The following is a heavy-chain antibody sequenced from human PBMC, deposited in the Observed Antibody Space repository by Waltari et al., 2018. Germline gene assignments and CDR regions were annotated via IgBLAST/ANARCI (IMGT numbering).Heavy chain of an antibody. Sequence: QVQLVESGGGVVQAGKSLRLSCAVSGFTFSDHGMHWVRQVPGKGLEGVAIIWSDGSNTYFLESVKGRFTISRDNSKNTLYLQMDSLRAEDTGVYYCARDLMLRSFYYYGLDVWGQGTTVTVSS. D-gene: IGHD3-10*01. J-gene: IGHJ6*02. V-gene: IGHV3-33*08. CDR2: IWSDGSNT. CDR3: ARDLMLRSFYYYGLDV. CDR1: GFTFSDHG.